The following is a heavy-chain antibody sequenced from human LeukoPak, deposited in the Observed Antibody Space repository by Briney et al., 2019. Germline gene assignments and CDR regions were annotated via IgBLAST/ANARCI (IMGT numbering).Heavy chain of an antibody. V-gene: IGHV4-38-2*01. D-gene: IGHD4-17*01. CDR3: ARGGEDGYGDLYYFDY. Sequence: SETLSLTCAVSGYSISSGYYWGWIRQPPGKGLEWIGSIYHSGSTYYNPSLKSRVTISVDTSKNQFSLKLSSVTAADTAVYYCARGGEDGYGDLYYFDYWGQGTLVTVSS. CDR1: GYSISSGYY. CDR2: IYHSGST. J-gene: IGHJ4*02.